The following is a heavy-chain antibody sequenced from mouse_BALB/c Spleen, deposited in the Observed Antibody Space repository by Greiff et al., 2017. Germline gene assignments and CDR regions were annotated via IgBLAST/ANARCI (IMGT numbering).Heavy chain of an antibody. CDR3: TRVGTDD. CDR2: IDPETGGT. V-gene: IGHV1-15*01. D-gene: IGHD4-1*01. Sequence: VQLQESGAELVRPGASVTLSCKASGYTFTDYEMHWVKQTPVHGLEWIGAIDPETGGTAYNQKFKGKATLTADKSSSTAYLELRSLTSEDSAVYYCTRVGTDDWGQGTTLTVSS. J-gene: IGHJ2*01. CDR1: GYTFTDYE.